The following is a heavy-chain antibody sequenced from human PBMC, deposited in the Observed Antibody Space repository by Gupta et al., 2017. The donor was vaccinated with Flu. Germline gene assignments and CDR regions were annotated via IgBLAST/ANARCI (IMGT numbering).Heavy chain of an antibody. CDR1: GYTFTGYD. D-gene: IGHD2-15*01. CDR2: MNPNTGNA. Sequence: QVQLVQSGAEVKKPGASVTVSCKASGYTFTGYDINWVRQATGQGLEWMGWMNPNTGNAGYAQKFQGRVTMTRDTSRGTAYMELSSLRSEDTAVYYCARAFSSRTPLDFWGQGTLVTVSS. J-gene: IGHJ4*02. V-gene: IGHV1-8*02. CDR3: ARAFSSRTPLDF.